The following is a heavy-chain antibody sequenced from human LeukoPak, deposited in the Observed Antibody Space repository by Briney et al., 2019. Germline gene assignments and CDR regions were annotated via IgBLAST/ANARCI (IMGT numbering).Heavy chain of an antibody. CDR2: ISGSGGST. Sequence: GGSLRLSCAASGFTFSSYAMSWVRQAPGKGLEWVSAISGSGGSTYYADSVKGRFTISRDNSKNTLYLQMNSLRAEDTAVYYCAKDPPLALTYYYDSSGSQGAWGQGTLVTVSS. D-gene: IGHD3-22*01. CDR1: GFTFSSYA. J-gene: IGHJ4*02. CDR3: AKDPPLALTYYYDSSGSQGA. V-gene: IGHV3-23*01.